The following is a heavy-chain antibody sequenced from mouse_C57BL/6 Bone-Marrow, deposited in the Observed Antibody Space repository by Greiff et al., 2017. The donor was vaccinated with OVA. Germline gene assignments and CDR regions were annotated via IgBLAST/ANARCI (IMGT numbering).Heavy chain of an antibody. CDR3: ARRAYGSSPYWYFEG. D-gene: IGHD1-1*01. Sequence: VQLQQPGAELVKPGASVKLSCKASGYTFTSYWMHWVKQRPGQGLEWIGMIHPNSGSTNYNEKFKSKATLTVDKSSSTAYMQLSSLTSEDSAVYYCARRAYGSSPYWYFEGWGTGTTVTVAS. CDR1: GYTFTSYW. CDR2: IHPNSGST. V-gene: IGHV1-64*01. J-gene: IGHJ1*03.